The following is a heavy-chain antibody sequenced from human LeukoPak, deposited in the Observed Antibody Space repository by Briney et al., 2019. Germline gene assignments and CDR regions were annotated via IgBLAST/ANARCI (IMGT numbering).Heavy chain of an antibody. V-gene: IGHV3-23*01. D-gene: IGHD3-3*01. CDR3: AKSAIFGVVIFDY. Sequence: GASLRLSCAASGFTFSSYAMSWVRQAPGKGLEWVSAISGSGGSTYYADSVNGRFTISRDNSKNTLYLQMNSLRAEDTAVYYCAKSAIFGVVIFDYWGQGTLVTVSS. CDR1: GFTFSSYA. J-gene: IGHJ4*02. CDR2: ISGSGGST.